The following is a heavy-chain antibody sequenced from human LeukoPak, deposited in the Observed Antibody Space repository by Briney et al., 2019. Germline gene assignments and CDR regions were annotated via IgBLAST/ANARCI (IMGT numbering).Heavy chain of an antibody. CDR2: ISWNSGSI. D-gene: IGHD3-10*01. V-gene: IGHV3-9*01. CDR3: AKDLFTMVRGVLKT. J-gene: IGHJ4*02. Sequence: GRSLRLSCAASGFTFDDYAMHWVRHARGKGLEWVSGISWNSGSIGYGDSVKGRFTISRDNAKNSLYLQMNSLRAEDTALYYCAKDLFTMVRGVLKTWGQGTLVTVSS. CDR1: GFTFDDYA.